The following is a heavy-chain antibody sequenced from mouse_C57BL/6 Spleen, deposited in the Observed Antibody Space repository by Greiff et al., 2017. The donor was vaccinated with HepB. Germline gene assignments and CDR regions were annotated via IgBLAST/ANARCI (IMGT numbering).Heavy chain of an antibody. J-gene: IGHJ3*01. D-gene: IGHD2-4*01. Sequence: DVQLVESGGGLVKPGGSLKLSCAASGFTFSDYGMHWVRQAPEKGLEWVAYISSGSSTIYYADTVKGRFTISRDNAKNTLFLQMTSLRSEDTAMYYCAREYDYDDPFAYWGQGTLVTVSA. CDR1: GFTFSDYG. CDR2: ISSGSSTI. CDR3: AREYDYDDPFAY. V-gene: IGHV5-17*01.